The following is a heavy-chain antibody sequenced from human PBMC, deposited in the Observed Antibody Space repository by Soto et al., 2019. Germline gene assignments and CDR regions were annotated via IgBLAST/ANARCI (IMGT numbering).Heavy chain of an antibody. J-gene: IGHJ5*02. V-gene: IGHV3-48*02. CDR2: ISSSSSTI. CDR1: GFTFSSYD. CDR3: ARQVVAYCSGGSCYSPNRHWFDP. D-gene: IGHD2-15*01. Sequence: GGSLRLSCAASGFTFSSYDMNWVRQAPGKGLEWVSYISSSSSTIYYADSVKGRFTISRDNAKNSLYLQMNSLRDEDTAVYYCARQVVAYCSGGSCYSPNRHWFDPWGQGTLVTVSS.